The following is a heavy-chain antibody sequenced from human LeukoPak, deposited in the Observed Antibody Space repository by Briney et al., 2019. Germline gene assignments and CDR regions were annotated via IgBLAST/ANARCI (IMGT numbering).Heavy chain of an antibody. CDR3: ARGLLDEYSSGWSVVSWFDP. Sequence: PSETLSLTCTVSGGSISSGSYYWSWIRQPAGKGLEWIGRIYTSGSTNYNPSLKSRVTISVDTSKNQFSLKLSSVTAADTAVYYCARGLLDEYSSGWSVVSWFDPWGQGTLVTVSS. J-gene: IGHJ5*02. CDR1: GGSISSGSYY. D-gene: IGHD6-19*01. V-gene: IGHV4-61*02. CDR2: IYTSGST.